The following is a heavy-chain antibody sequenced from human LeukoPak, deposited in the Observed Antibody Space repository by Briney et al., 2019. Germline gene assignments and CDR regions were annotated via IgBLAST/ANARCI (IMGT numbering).Heavy chain of an antibody. V-gene: IGHV3-30-3*01. D-gene: IGHD6-13*01. J-gene: IGHJ4*02. CDR2: ISYDGSNK. CDR1: GFTFSSYA. Sequence: GGSLRLSCAASGFTFSSYAMHWVRQAPGKGLEWVAVISYDGSNKYYADSVKGRFTISRDNSKNTLYLQMNSLGAEDTAVYYCARGSGSSSWYFSDYWGQGTLVTVSS. CDR3: ARGSGSSSWYFSDY.